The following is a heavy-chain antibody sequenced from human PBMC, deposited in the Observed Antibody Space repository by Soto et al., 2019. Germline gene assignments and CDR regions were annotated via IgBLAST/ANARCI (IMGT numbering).Heavy chain of an antibody. Sequence: PGGSLRLSCAASGFSFSVCGMNWVRQAPGKGLEWVSSISPSGGFISYGASVKGRFTISRDNSKNTLYLLMNSLKTEDTAVYFCSTHLYNRNYNFYYFFYMDVWGTGTTVTVSS. CDR2: ISPSGGFI. J-gene: IGHJ6*03. CDR3: STHLYNRNYNFYYFFYMDV. D-gene: IGHD1-7*01. V-gene: IGHV3-23*02. CDR1: GFSFSVCG.